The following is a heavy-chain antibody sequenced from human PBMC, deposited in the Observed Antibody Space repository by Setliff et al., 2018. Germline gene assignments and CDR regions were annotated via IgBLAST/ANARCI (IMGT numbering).Heavy chain of an antibody. V-gene: IGHV1-69*10. D-gene: IGHD4-17*01. CDR3: ARGPSPTVTPSRLIYFYHMDV. CDR2: TIPVLGMT. J-gene: IGHJ6*03. Sequence: SVKVSCKASGDPFNAYGVSRVRQAPGQGLDWMGATIPVLGMTDYAQKFQGRLTITADQSTTTVYMELSSLRFDDTALYYCARGPSPTVTPSRLIYFYHMDVWGTGTTVTVSS. CDR1: GDPFNAYG.